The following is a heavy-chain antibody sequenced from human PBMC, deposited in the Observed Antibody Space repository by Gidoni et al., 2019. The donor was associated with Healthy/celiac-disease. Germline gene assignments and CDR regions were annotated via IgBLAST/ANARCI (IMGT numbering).Heavy chain of an antibody. CDR1: GGSFSGYY. Sequence: QVQLQQGGAGLSKPLETLSLTCAVYGGSFSGYYWSWIRQPPGKGLEWIGEINHSESTNYNPSHKSRVTISVDTSKNQFSLKLSSVTAADTAVYYCARDNATVYFDYWGQGTLVTVSS. V-gene: IGHV4-34*01. CDR2: INHSEST. J-gene: IGHJ4*02. D-gene: IGHD4-17*01. CDR3: ARDNATVYFDY.